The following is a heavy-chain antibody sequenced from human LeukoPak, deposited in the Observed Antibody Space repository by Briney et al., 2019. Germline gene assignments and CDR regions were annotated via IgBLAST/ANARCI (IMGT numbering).Heavy chain of an antibody. CDR2: INTDGSST. V-gene: IGHV3-74*01. J-gene: IGHJ4*02. CDR3: ARRASFDY. Sequence: GGSLRLSCTASGFTFSSYWMHWVRQVPGKGLVWVSRINTDGSSTTYADSVKGRFTVSRDNAKNTLYLQMNSLRAEDTAVHYCARRASFDYWGQGTLVTVSS. CDR1: GFTFSSYW.